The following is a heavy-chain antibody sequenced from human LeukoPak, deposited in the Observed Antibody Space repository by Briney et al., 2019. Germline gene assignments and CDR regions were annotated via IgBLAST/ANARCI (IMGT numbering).Heavy chain of an antibody. Sequence: GGSLILSCTASGFSLGDYAMTWVRPAAGKGLEWVGFIRSKIYGGTPEYAASVKGRLTISRDDSKGIAYLQMNSLKTEDTAVYYCTRDQTPYYWGQGTLVTVSS. CDR2: IRSKIYGGTP. CDR3: TRDQTPYY. V-gene: IGHV3-49*04. J-gene: IGHJ4*02. CDR1: GFSLGDYA.